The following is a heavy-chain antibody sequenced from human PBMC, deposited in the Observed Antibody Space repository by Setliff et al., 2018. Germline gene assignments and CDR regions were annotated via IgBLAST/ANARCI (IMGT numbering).Heavy chain of an antibody. CDR1: GYTFTSYA. CDR2: INTNTGNP. V-gene: IGHV7-4-1*02. D-gene: IGHD5-18*01. J-gene: IGHJ4*02. CDR3: ARRVGSVGIQLPDY. Sequence: GASVKVSCKASGYTFTSYAMNWVRQAPGQGLEWMGWINTNTGNPMYAQGFTGRFVFSLDTSVSTAYLQISSLKAEDTAVYYCARRVGSVGIQLPDYWGQGTLVTVSS.